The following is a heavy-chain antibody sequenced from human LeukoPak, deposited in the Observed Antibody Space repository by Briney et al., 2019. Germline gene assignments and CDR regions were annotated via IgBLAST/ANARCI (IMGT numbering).Heavy chain of an antibody. D-gene: IGHD6-19*01. CDR1: GFTFSDHY. J-gene: IGHJ4*02. Sequence: MAGGSLRLSCAASGFTFSDHYMIWIRQAPGKGLEWVSYIRSSGSAIYYADSVKGRFTISRDNAKNSLYLQMNSLRAEDTAVYYCATSSLAVAGQDLFDYWGQGTLVTVSS. CDR3: ATSSLAVAGQDLFDY. V-gene: IGHV3-11*01. CDR2: IRSSGSAI.